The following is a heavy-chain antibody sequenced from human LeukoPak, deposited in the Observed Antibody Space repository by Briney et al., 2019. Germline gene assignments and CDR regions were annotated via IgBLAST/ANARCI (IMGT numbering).Heavy chain of an antibody. Sequence: SETLSLTCTVSGGSINSYYWSWIRQPPGKGLELIGYIYYSGSTNYNPSLKSRVTISVDTSKNQFSLKLSSVTAADTAVYYCARDPSYHGGYFDYWGQGTLVTVSS. J-gene: IGHJ4*02. D-gene: IGHD2-2*01. CDR2: IYYSGST. CDR3: ARDPSYHGGYFDY. CDR1: GGSINSYY. V-gene: IGHV4-59*01.